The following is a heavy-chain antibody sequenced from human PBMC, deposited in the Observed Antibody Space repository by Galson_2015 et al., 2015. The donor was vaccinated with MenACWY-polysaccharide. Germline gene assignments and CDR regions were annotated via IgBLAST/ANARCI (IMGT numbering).Heavy chain of an antibody. Sequence: SLRLSCAASGFNFNDYNMKWVRQAPGKGLEWGATITNTQTRIYYADPVKGRFTISRDKANNSLSLQMNSLRAEDTAVYYCARDSRQIAVGDWFDPWGQGTLVTVSS. CDR1: GFNFNDYN. CDR2: ITNTQTRI. J-gene: IGHJ5*02. CDR3: ARDSRQIAVGDWFDP. D-gene: IGHD2-15*01. V-gene: IGHV3-21*01.